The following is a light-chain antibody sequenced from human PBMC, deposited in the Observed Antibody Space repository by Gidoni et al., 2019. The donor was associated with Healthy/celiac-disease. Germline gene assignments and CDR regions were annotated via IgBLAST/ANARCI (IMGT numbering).Light chain of an antibody. Sequence: QSALTPPRSVSGSPGQSVTISCTGTSSDVGGYNYVYWYQQHPGKAPKLMIYDVSKRPSGVPDRFSGSKSGNTASLTISGLQAEDEADYYCCSYAGSYTLVFGTGTKVTVL. CDR2: DVS. CDR3: CSYAGSYTLV. CDR1: SSDVGGYNY. J-gene: IGLJ1*01. V-gene: IGLV2-11*01.